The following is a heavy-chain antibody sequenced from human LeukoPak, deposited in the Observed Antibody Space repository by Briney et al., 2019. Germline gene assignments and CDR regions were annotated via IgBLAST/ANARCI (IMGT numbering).Heavy chain of an antibody. CDR3: ARIHYDFWSGYYFDY. D-gene: IGHD3-3*01. V-gene: IGHV4-39*07. CDR2: IHYSGST. Sequence: SETLSLTCTVSGGSIRGSSYYWGWIRQPPGKGLEWIGSIHYSGSTYYNPSLKSRVTISVDTSKNHFSLKLSSVTAADTAVYYCARIHYDFWSGYYFDYWGQGTLVTVSS. CDR1: GGSIRGSSYY. J-gene: IGHJ4*02.